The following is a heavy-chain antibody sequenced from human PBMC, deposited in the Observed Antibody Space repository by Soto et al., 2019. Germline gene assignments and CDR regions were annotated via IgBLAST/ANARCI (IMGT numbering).Heavy chain of an antibody. J-gene: IGHJ4*02. Sequence: PGGSLRLSCAASGFTFSSYAMHWVRQAPGKGLEWVAVISYDGSNKYYADSVKGRFTISRDNSKNTLYLQMNSLRAEDTAVYYFARLVLRVYYDSSGYYDYWGQGTLVTVSS. CDR2: ISYDGSNK. CDR1: GFTFSSYA. CDR3: ARLVLRVYYDSSGYYDY. D-gene: IGHD3-22*01. V-gene: IGHV3-30-3*01.